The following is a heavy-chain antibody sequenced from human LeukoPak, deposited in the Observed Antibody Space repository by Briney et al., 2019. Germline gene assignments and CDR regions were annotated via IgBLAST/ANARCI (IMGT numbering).Heavy chain of an antibody. D-gene: IGHD3-10*01. J-gene: IGHJ4*02. V-gene: IGHV3-23*01. CDR3: ARGLRGYYGSGSYFTFDY. Sequence: GGSLRLSCAASGFTFSSYAMSWVRQAPGKGLEWVSGISGSGGSTYYADSVRGRFTISRDNSKNTLYLQMNSLRAEDTGVYYCARGLRGYYGSGSYFTFDYWGQGTLVTVSS. CDR2: ISGSGGST. CDR1: GFTFSSYA.